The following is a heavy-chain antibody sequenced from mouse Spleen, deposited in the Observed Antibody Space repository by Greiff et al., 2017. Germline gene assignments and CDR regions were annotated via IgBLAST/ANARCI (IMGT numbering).Heavy chain of an antibody. CDR2: INYDGSST. V-gene: IGHV5-16*01. Sequence: EVKLVESEGGLVQPGSSMKLSCTASGFTFSDYYMAWVRQVPEKGLEWVANINYDGSSTYYLDSLKSRFIISRDNAKNILYLQMSSLKSEDTATYYCARNWEEWYFDVWGAGTTVTVSS. J-gene: IGHJ1*01. CDR3: ARNWEEWYFDV. D-gene: IGHD4-1*01. CDR1: GFTFSDYY.